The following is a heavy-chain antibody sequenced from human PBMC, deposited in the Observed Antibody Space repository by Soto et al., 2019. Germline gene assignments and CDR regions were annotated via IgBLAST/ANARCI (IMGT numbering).Heavy chain of an antibody. CDR1: GFNFGNYA. CDR3: AKDKGGTPYYIDS. D-gene: IGHD6-25*01. Sequence: VLLVESGGGLVQPGRSLRLSCAVSGFNFGNYAMHWVRQAPGKGLEWVAAINWNSDKVAYAGSVLGRFTLFRDSDKNSLHLQMNDLTTEDTALYYCAKDKGGTPYYIDSWGQGILVTVSS. J-gene: IGHJ4*02. CDR2: INWNSDKV. V-gene: IGHV3-9*01.